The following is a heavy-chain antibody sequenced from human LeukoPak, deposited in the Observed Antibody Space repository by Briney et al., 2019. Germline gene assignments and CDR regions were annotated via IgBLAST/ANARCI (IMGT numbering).Heavy chain of an antibody. CDR2: IYYSGST. J-gene: IGHJ4*02. V-gene: IGHV4-59*11. Sequence: SETLSLTCTVSGGSISSHYWSWIRQPPGKGLEWIGYIYYSGSTNYNPSLKSRVTISVDTSKNQFSLKLSSVTAADTAVYYCAVDGGYGNYSDYWGQGTLVTVSS. CDR3: AVDGGYGNYSDY. D-gene: IGHD5-12*01. CDR1: GGSISSHY.